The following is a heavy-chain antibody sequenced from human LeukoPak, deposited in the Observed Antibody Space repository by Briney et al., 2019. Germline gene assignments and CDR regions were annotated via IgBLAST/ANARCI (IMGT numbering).Heavy chain of an antibody. CDR1: GFTFSSYG. J-gene: IGHJ6*02. V-gene: IGHV3-30*18. D-gene: IGHD1-26*01. Sequence: GGSLRLSCAASGFTFSSYGMHWVRQAPGKGLEWVAVISYDGSNKYYADSVKGRFTITRDNSKNTLYLQMNSLRAEDTAVYYCAKERRSGSYSHYYGMDVWGQGTTVTVSS. CDR2: ISYDGSNK. CDR3: AKERRSGSYSHYYGMDV.